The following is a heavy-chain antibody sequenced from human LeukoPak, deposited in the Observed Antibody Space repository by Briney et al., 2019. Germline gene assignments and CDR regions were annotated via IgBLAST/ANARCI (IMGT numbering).Heavy chain of an antibody. Sequence: SETLSLTCTVSGGSISSFYWSWIRQPPGKGLEWIGYIYYSGSTNYNPSLKSRVTISVDTSKNQFSLKLSSVTAADTAVYYCARHPPSTAMVRGRGAFDIWGQGTMVTVSS. CDR1: GGSISSFY. D-gene: IGHD3-10*01. CDR2: IYYSGST. J-gene: IGHJ3*02. CDR3: ARHPPSTAMVRGRGAFDI. V-gene: IGHV4-59*08.